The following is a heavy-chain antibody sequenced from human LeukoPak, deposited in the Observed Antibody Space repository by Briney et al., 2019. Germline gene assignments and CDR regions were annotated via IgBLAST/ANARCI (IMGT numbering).Heavy chain of an antibody. D-gene: IGHD6-19*01. CDR2: IYYSGST. Sequence: SETLSLTCTVSGGSISSYYWSWIRQPPGKGLESIGYIYYSGSTNYNPSLKSRVTISVDTSKNQFSLKLSSVTAADTAVYYCARARYSSGWENYYYYYYMDVWGKGTTVTVSS. CDR1: GGSISSYY. J-gene: IGHJ6*03. CDR3: ARARYSSGWENYYYYYYMDV. V-gene: IGHV4-59*01.